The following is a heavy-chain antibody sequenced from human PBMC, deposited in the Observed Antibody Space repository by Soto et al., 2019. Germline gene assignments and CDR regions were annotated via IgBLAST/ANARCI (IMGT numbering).Heavy chain of an antibody. Sequence: QVQLQQWGAGLLKPSETLSLTCAVYGGSFSGYYWSWIRQPPGKGLEWIGEINHSGSTNYNPSLKSRVTISVDTSKNQFSLKLSSVTAADTAVYYCARSGSGSYLRRIDYWGQGTLVTVSS. CDR2: INHSGST. CDR1: GGSFSGYY. V-gene: IGHV4-34*01. J-gene: IGHJ4*02. D-gene: IGHD3-10*01. CDR3: ARSGSGSYLRRIDY.